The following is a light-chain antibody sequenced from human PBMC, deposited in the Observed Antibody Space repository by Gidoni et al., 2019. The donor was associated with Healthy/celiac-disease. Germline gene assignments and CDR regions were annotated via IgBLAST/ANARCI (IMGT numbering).Light chain of an antibody. V-gene: IGKV3-20*01. CDR3: QQYSSSPLT. CDR1: RSVSSSY. J-gene: IGKJ4*01. CDR2: GAS. Sequence: IVLTPSPASLSSSPGEGAALSSSPRRSVSSSYLAWYQQKPGQAPRLLSYGASSRATGVPDRFSGSGSGTDFTLTISRLEPEDFAVYYCQQYSSSPLTFXGXTKVEIK.